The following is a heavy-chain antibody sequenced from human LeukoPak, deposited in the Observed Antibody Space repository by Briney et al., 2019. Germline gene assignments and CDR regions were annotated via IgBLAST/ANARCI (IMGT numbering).Heavy chain of an antibody. CDR3: ARGPSGYHNT. CDR2: ISSSSSYI. Sequence: GGSLRLSCAASGFTFSSYSMNWVRQAPGKGLEWVSSISSSSSYIHYADSVKGRFTISRDNAKNTLYLQMNSLRAEDTAVYYCARGPSGYHNTGGQGTLVTVSS. D-gene: IGHD5-12*01. J-gene: IGHJ4*02. CDR1: GFTFSSYS. V-gene: IGHV3-21*01.